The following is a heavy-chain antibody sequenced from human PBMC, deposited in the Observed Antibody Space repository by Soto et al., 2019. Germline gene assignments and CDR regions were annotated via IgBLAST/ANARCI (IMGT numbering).Heavy chain of an antibody. Sequence: QVQLVESGGGVVQPGRSLRLSCAASGFSFSSYAMHWVRQAPGRGPEWVTLISYDGSNKDYADTVKGRFTISRDNSKTTLYLQMNSLRSEDTALYYCERPYCSSGSCHQPGWWYFDVWGRGTLVTVAS. CDR3: ERPYCSSGSCHQPGWWYFDV. CDR2: ISYDGSNK. J-gene: IGHJ2*01. D-gene: IGHD2-15*01. CDR1: GFSFSSYA. V-gene: IGHV3-30-3*01.